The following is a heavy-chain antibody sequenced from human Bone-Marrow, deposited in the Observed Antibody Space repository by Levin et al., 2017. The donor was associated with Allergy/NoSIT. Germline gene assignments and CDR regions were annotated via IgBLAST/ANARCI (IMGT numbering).Heavy chain of an antibody. Sequence: PSETLSLTCAVYGGSFSGYYWSWIRQPPGKGLEWIGEINHSGSTNYNPSLKSRVTISVDTSKNQFSLKLSSVTAADTAVYYCARGDYDILTGRRGGDFDYWGQGTLVTVSS. CDR1: GGSFSGYY. D-gene: IGHD3-9*01. V-gene: IGHV4-34*01. CDR2: INHSGST. J-gene: IGHJ4*02. CDR3: ARGDYDILTGRRGGDFDY.